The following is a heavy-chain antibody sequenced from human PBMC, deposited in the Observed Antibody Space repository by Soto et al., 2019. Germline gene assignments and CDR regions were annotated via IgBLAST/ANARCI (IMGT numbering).Heavy chain of an antibody. J-gene: IGHJ6*02. CDR3: ARVALEDIVLMVYDPSFYYGMDV. Sequence: ASVKVSCKASGYTFTSYGISWVRQAPGQGLEWMGWISAYNGNTNYAQKLQGRVTMTTDTSTSTAYMELRSLRSDDTAVYYCARVALEDIVLMVYDPSFYYGMDVWGQGTTVTVSS. CDR2: ISAYNGNT. D-gene: IGHD2-8*01. CDR1: GYTFTSYG. V-gene: IGHV1-18*04.